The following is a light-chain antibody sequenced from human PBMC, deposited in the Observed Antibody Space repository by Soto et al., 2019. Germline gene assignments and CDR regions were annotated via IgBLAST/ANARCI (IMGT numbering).Light chain of an antibody. CDR2: GAS. Sequence: EIVMTQSPATLSVSQGERATLSCRASQSVSSNLAWYQQKPGQAPRLLIYGASTRATGIPARFSGSGSGTEFTLTISSLQSEDFAVYYCQQYNNWPSGTFGQGTKVDIK. CDR1: QSVSSN. J-gene: IGKJ1*01. CDR3: QQYNNWPSGT. V-gene: IGKV3-15*01.